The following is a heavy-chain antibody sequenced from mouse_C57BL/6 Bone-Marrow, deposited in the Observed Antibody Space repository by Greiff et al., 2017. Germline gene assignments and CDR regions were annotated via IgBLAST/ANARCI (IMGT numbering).Heavy chain of an antibody. CDR1: GYSITSGYY. J-gene: IGHJ3*01. D-gene: IGHD1-1*01. CDR3: SRGAYYYGSSWFAY. Sequence: EVKLMESGPGLVKPSQSLSLTCSVTGYSITSGYYWNWIRQFPGNKLEWMGSLSYYGSNNYNPSLKNRISITRDTSKNQFFLKLNAVTTKDTATYYCSRGAYYYGSSWFAYWGQGTLVTVSA. CDR2: LSYYGSN. V-gene: IGHV3-6*01.